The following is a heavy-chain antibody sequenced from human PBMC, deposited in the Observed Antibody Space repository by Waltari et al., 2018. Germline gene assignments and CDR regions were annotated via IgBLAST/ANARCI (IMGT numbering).Heavy chain of an antibody. Sequence: EVQLVESGGGLVQPGGSLRLSCAASGFTFSSYEMNWVRQAPGKGLEWVSYISSSGSTIYYVDSVKGRFTISRDNAKNSLYLQMNSLRAEDTAVYYCARINWFKAYYFDYWGQGTLVTVSS. D-gene: IGHD1-1*01. CDR2: ISSSGSTI. CDR1: GFTFSSYE. J-gene: IGHJ4*02. CDR3: ARINWFKAYYFDY. V-gene: IGHV3-48*03.